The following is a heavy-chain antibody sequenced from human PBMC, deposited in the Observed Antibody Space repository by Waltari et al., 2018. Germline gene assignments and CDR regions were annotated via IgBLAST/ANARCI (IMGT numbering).Heavy chain of an antibody. D-gene: IGHD5-12*01. CDR2: VSYSGTT. CDR3: ATYIGASVGTAAFDV. V-gene: IGHV4-39*01. CDR1: GVSITSNRHY. J-gene: IGHJ3*01. Sequence: QLQLQESGPRLVRPSATLSLICRASGVSITSNRHYWAWIRQSPGQGLEWIGTVSYSGTTYISPSLKSRVSVSRDTSKNQVSLILGSVTAADMAVYYCATYIGASVGTAAFDVWGQGTMVTVSS.